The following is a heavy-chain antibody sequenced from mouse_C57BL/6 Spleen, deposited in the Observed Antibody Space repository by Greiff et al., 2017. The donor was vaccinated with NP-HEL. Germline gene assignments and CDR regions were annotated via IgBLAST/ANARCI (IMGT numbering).Heavy chain of an antibody. CDR2: IWSGGST. CDR1: GFSLTSYG. J-gene: IGHJ3*01. Sequence: QVQLQQSGPGLVQPSQSLFITCTVSGFSLTSYGVHWVRQSPGKGLEWLGVIWSGGSTDYNAAFISRLSISKDNSKSQVFFKMNSLQADDTAIYYCARNEIYDGYYEGFAYWGQGTLVTVSA. CDR3: ARNEIYDGYYEGFAY. D-gene: IGHD2-3*01. V-gene: IGHV2-2*01.